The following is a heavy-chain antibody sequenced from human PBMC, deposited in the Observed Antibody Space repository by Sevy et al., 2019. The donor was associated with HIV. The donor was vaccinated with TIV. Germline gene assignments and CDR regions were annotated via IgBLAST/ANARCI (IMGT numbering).Heavy chain of an antibody. CDR1: EFTVSSNY. CDR2: IYSGGST. V-gene: IGHV3-53*01. CDR3: AREDIVLREGNYYGMDV. J-gene: IGHJ6*02. Sequence: GGSLRLSCAASEFTVSSNYMSCVRQAPGKGLEWVSVIYSGGSTYYADSVKGRFTISRDNSQNTVYLQMNSLRAEDTAMYYCAREDIVLREGNYYGMDVWGQGTTVTVSS. D-gene: IGHD2-15*01.